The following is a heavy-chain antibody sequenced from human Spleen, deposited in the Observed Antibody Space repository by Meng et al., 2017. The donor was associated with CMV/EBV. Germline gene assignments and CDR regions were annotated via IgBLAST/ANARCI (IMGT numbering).Heavy chain of an antibody. J-gene: IGHJ6*02. Sequence: GESLKISCAASGFTVSSNYMSWVRQAPGKGLEWVSVIYSGGSTYYADSVKGRFTISRDNSKNTLYLQMSSLRAEDTAVYYCAGTTVTTLIYYYYGMDVWGQGTTVTVSS. D-gene: IGHD4-11*01. CDR3: AGTTVTTLIYYYYGMDV. CDR1: GFTVSSNY. V-gene: IGHV3-66*02. CDR2: IYSGGST.